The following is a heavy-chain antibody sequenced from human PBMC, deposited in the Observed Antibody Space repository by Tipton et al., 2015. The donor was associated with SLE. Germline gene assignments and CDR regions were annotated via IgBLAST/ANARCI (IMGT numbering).Heavy chain of an antibody. CDR2: INWNGGDT. CDR1: GFTFDDYG. Sequence: SLRLSCAASGFTFDDYGMNWVRQAPGKGLEWVSGINWNGGDTGYADSVKGRFTISRDSAKNSLFLQMNSLGAEDTALYYCARDFSVEGPSPLGYWGQGTLVTVSS. CDR3: ARDFSVEGPSPLGY. J-gene: IGHJ4*02. D-gene: IGHD4-23*01. V-gene: IGHV3-20*04.